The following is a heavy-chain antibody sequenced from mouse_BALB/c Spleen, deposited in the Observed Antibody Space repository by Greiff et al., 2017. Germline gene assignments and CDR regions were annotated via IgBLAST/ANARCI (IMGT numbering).Heavy chain of an antibody. J-gene: IGHJ2*01. Sequence: VQLQQPGAELVRPGASVKLSCKASGYTFTSYWINWVKQRPGQGLEWIGNIYPSDSYTNYNQKFKDKATLTVDKSSSTAYMQLSSPTSEDSAVYYCTRARATYFDYWGQGTTLTVSS. CDR1: GYTFTSYW. V-gene: IGHV1-69*02. CDR2: IYPSDSYT. CDR3: TRARATYFDY. D-gene: IGHD3-1*01.